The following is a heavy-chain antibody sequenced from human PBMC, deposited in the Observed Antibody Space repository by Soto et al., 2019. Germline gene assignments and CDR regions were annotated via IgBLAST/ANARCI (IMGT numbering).Heavy chain of an antibody. V-gene: IGHV3-23*01. CDR2: ISGSGGST. J-gene: IGHJ6*02. Sequence: EVQLLESGGGLVQPGGSLRLSCAASGFTFSNYAMSWVRQAPGEGLEWVSGISGSGGSTYYADSVKGRFTISRDNSKTTLYLQMNSLRAEDTAVYYCAKQPYYDFWSGYNYGMDVWGQGTTVTVS. CDR3: AKQPYYDFWSGYNYGMDV. D-gene: IGHD3-3*01. CDR1: GFTFSNYA.